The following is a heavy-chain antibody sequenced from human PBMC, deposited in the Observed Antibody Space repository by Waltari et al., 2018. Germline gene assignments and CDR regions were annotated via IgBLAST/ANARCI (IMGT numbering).Heavy chain of an antibody. V-gene: IGHV3-53*01. CDR2: ICSGGST. CDR3: ARVLSYDRSGSRDY. Sequence: EVQLVESGGGLIQPGGSLRLSCAASGFTVSSNYMSWVRQAPGKGLEWVSVICSGGSTCDADCVRVRFTSSRDNSKMTLYLQMLSLRAADAAVYDCARVLSYDRSGSRDYWGQGTLVTVSS. D-gene: IGHD3-22*01. CDR1: GFTVSSNY. J-gene: IGHJ4*02.